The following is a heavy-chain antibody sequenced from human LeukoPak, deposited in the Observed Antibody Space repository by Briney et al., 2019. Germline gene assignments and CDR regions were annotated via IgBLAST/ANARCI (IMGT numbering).Heavy chain of an antibody. J-gene: IGHJ5*02. CDR3: VKQYVDI. Sequence: ETLSLTCTVSGGSVSNSLYYWSWVRQAPGKGLEWVSSINENDGGTSYADSVKGRFTISRDNSRDTLYLQMNSLRDEDTAVYYCVKQYVDIWGQGTLVIVSS. CDR2: INENDGGT. V-gene: IGHV3-23*01. CDR1: GGSVSNSLYY.